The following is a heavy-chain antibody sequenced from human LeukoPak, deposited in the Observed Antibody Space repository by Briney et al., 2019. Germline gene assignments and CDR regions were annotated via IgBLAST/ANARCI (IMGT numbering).Heavy chain of an antibody. D-gene: IGHD2-2*01. CDR2: IYYSGST. CDR3: ARVVVDCSSTSCPADYYYGMDV. Sequence: SETPSLTCTVSGGSISSYYWSWIRQPPGKGLEWIGYIYYSGSTNYNPSLKSRVTISVDTSKNQFSLKLSSVTAGDTAVYYCARVVVDCSSTSCPADYYYGMDVWGQGTTVTVSS. J-gene: IGHJ6*02. CDR1: GGSISSYY. V-gene: IGHV4-59*01.